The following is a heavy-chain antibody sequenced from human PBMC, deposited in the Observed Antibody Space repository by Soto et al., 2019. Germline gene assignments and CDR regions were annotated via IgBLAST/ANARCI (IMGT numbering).Heavy chain of an antibody. CDR1: GGSISSYY. Sequence: PSETLSLTCTVSGGSISSYYWSWIRQPPGKGLEWIGYIYYSGSTNYNPSLKSQVTISVDTSKNQFSLKLSSVTAADTAVYYCARDSYSSGQFDYWGQGTLVTVSS. V-gene: IGHV4-59*01. J-gene: IGHJ4*02. D-gene: IGHD6-19*01. CDR3: ARDSYSSGQFDY. CDR2: IYYSGST.